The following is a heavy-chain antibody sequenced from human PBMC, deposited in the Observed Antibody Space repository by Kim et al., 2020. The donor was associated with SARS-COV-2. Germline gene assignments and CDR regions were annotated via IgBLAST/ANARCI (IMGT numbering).Heavy chain of an antibody. J-gene: IGHJ6*02. CDR2: IYYSGST. D-gene: IGHD1-26*01. CDR1: GGSISSYY. V-gene: IGHV4-59*13. CDR3: ARAGRELTMDV. Sequence: SETLSLTCTVSGGSISSYYWSWIRQPPGKGLEWIGYIYYSGSTNYNPSLKSRVTISVDTSKNQFSLKLSSVTAADTAVYYCARAGRELTMDVWGQGTTVTVSS.